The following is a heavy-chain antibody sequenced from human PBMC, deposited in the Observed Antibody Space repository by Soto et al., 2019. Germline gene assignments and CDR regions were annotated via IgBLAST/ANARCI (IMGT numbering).Heavy chain of an antibody. V-gene: IGHV3-74*01. CDR2: IDTDGRVT. CDR1: GLTFSGYW. CDR3: ERDTPHNWLDP. J-gene: IGHJ5*02. Sequence: GGSLRLSCAASGLTFSGYWMHWVRQAPGKGLVWVSRIDTDGRVTNYADSVEGRFTISRDDAKNTLYLQMNSLRAEDTAVYYCERDTPHNWLDPWGQGILVTVYS.